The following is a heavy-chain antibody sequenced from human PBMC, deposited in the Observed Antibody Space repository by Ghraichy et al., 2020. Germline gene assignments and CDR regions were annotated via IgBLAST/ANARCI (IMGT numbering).Heavy chain of an antibody. CDR3: AKPRDVGMLYGGYYFDY. V-gene: IGHV3-9*01. CDR1: GFTFDDYA. Sequence: GGSLRLSCAASGFTFDDYAMHWVRQAPGKGLEWVSGISWNSGSIGYADSVKGRFTISRDNAKNSLYLQMNSLRAEDTALYYCAKPRDVGMLYGGYYFDYWGQGTLVTVSS. J-gene: IGHJ4*02. CDR2: ISWNSGSI. D-gene: IGHD2-8*01.